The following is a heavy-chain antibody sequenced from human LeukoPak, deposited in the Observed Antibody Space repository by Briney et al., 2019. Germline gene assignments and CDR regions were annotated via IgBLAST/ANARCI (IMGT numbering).Heavy chain of an antibody. CDR3: AREREIAARGLDP. V-gene: IGHV1-18*01. CDR1: GYTFTSYG. J-gene: IGHJ5*02. Sequence: ASVKVSCKASGYTFTSYGISWVRQAPGQGLEWMGWISAYNGNTNYAQKFQGRVTMTRDTSISTAYMELSRLRSDDTAVYYCAREREIAARGLDPWGQGTLVTVSS. CDR2: ISAYNGNT. D-gene: IGHD6-13*01.